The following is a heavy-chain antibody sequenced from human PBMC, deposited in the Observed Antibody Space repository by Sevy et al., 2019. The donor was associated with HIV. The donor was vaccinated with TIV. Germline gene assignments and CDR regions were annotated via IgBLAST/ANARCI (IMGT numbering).Heavy chain of an antibody. D-gene: IGHD2-2*01. Sequence: GGSLRLSCAASGFTFSNFGMSWVRQAPGKGLEWVSTISGSGGTTYYADSVKGRFTISGDNSKKTLNLQMNSLRAEDTALYYCAKGDTSTRYYYYGMDVWGQGTAVTVSS. CDR3: AKGDTSTRYYYYGMDV. CDR2: ISGSGGTT. J-gene: IGHJ6*02. CDR1: GFTFSNFG. V-gene: IGHV3-23*01.